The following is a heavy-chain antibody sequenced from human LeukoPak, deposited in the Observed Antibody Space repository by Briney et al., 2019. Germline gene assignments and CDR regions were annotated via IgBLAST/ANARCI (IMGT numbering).Heavy chain of an antibody. D-gene: IGHD2-2*01. Sequence: GSSVKVSCKASGGTFSSYAISWVRQAPGQGLEWMGRIIPILGIANYAQKFQGRVTITADKSTSTAYMELSSLRSEDTAVYYCASGQPATRNNWFDPWGQGTLVTVSS. V-gene: IGHV1-69*04. CDR1: GGTFSSYA. J-gene: IGHJ5*02. CDR3: ASGQPATRNNWFDP. CDR2: IIPILGIA.